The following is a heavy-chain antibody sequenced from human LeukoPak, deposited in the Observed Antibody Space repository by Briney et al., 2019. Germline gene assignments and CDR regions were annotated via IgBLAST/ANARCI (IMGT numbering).Heavy chain of an antibody. V-gene: IGHV1-18*01. J-gene: IGHJ4*02. D-gene: IGHD5-24*01. Sequence: ASVKVSCKASGYTFNRYGINWVRQAPGQGLEWMGWISAYNGNTHYAQKVRGRVTMTTDTSTNTAYMEMRSLRSDDTAVYYCARVDEMATIPRFDYWGQGTLVTVSS. CDR3: ARVDEMATIPRFDY. CDR1: GYTFNRYG. CDR2: ISAYNGNT.